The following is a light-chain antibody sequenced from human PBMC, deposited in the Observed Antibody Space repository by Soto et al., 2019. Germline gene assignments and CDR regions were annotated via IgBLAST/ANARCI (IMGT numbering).Light chain of an antibody. Sequence: DIVMTQSPATLSVYPGERATLSCRASQSVSSNLAWYQQKVGQAPKLLIYDASTRATGIPARFSGIGSGTEFTLTISSLQSEDFAVYYCQQYNNWPETFGQGIKV. CDR1: QSVSSN. CDR3: QQYNNWPET. V-gene: IGKV3-15*01. CDR2: DAS. J-gene: IGKJ1*01.